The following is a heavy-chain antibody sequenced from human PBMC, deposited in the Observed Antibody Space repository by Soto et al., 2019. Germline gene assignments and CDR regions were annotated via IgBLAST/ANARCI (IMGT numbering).Heavy chain of an antibody. D-gene: IGHD2-15*01. Sequence: ASVKVSCKASGYTFTSYDTNWVRQATGQGLEWMGWMNPNSGNTGYAQKFQGRVTMTRNTSISTAYMELSSLRSEDTAVYYCARANEALGYCSGGSCYPYVGDAFDIWGQGTMVTVSS. CDR2: MNPNSGNT. CDR1: GYTFTSYD. V-gene: IGHV1-8*01. CDR3: ARANEALGYCSGGSCYPYVGDAFDI. J-gene: IGHJ3*02.